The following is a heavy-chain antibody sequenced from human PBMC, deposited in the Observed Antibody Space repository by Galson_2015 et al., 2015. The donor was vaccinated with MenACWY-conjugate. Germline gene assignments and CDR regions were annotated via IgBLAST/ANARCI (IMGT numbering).Heavy chain of an antibody. CDR2: INSDGSST. J-gene: IGHJ6*02. Sequence: LRLSCAASGFTFSSYWMHWVRQAPGKGLVWVSRINSDGSSTSYADSVKDRFTISRDNAKNTLYLQMNSLRAEDTAVYYCAARLLHSGGMDVWGQGTTVTVSS. CDR1: GFTFSSYW. D-gene: IGHD3-10*01. CDR3: AARLLHSGGMDV. V-gene: IGHV3-74*01.